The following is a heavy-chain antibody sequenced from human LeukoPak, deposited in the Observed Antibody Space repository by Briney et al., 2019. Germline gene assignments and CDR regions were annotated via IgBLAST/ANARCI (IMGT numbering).Heavy chain of an antibody. CDR2: INPSDGDT. CDR3: ARVSSSWYEGWFDP. Sequence: ASVKVSCKASGYTFTSYYMHWVRQAPGQGLEWMGIINPSDGDTTYTQKFQGRVTMTRDTSTGTVYMELSSLRSEDTAVYYCARVSSSWYEGWFDPWGQGTLVTVSS. CDR1: GYTFTSYY. D-gene: IGHD6-13*01. J-gene: IGHJ5*02. V-gene: IGHV1-46*01.